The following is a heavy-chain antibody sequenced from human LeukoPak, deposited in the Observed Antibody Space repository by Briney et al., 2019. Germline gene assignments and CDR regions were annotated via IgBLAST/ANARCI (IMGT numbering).Heavy chain of an antibody. CDR2: IIPIFGTA. D-gene: IGHD2-2*01. CDR1: GGTFSSYA. CDR3: ARAPNYCSSTSCLLGYYYYYMDV. Sequence: SVKVSCKASGGTFSSYAISWVRQAPGQGLEWMGGIIPIFGTANYAQKFQGRVTITADESTSTAYTELSSLRSEDTAVYYCARAPNYCSSTSCLLGYYYYYMDVWGKGTTVTVSS. J-gene: IGHJ6*03. V-gene: IGHV1-69*13.